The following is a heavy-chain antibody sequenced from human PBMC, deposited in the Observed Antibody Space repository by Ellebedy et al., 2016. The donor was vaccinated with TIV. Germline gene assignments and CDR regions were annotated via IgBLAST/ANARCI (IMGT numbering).Heavy chain of an antibody. CDR1: GFSFKEYA. Sequence: GGSLRLXXAASGFSFKEYAMNWVRQVPGRGLEWLAHINRGGGSTYYAASVKGRFSISRDNAWNSVHLQMNSLRGEDSAVYYCVRDAGLNGVWFDPWGQGTLVTVSS. CDR3: VRDAGLNGVWFDP. CDR2: INRGGGST. D-gene: IGHD2-8*01. J-gene: IGHJ5*02. V-gene: IGHV3-48*03.